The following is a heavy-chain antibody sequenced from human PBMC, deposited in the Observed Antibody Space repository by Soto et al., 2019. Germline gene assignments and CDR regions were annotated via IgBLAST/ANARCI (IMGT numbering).Heavy chain of an antibody. CDR2: ISWDGGIT. V-gene: IGHV3-43*01. CDR1: GFTFDDYT. J-gene: IGHJ4*02. CDR3: AKSKPPARPPDY. Sequence: GGSLRLSCAASGFTFDDYTMHWVRQAPGKGLEWVSLISWDGGITSYADSVKGRFTISRDNSKNSLYLQMNSLRIEDTALYYCAKSKPPARPPDYWGPGTLVTVSS. D-gene: IGHD6-6*01.